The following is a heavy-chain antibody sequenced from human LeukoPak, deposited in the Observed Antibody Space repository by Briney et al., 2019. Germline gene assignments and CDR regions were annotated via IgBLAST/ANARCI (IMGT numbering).Heavy chain of an antibody. CDR1: GYTFTSYG. D-gene: IGHD5-12*01. CDR2: ISAYNGNT. J-gene: IGHJ4*02. Sequence: ASVKVSCKASGYTFTSYGISWVRQAPGQGLEWMGWISAYNGNTNYAQKLQGRVTMTTDTSTSTAYMELRSLRSDDTAVYYCARVRRVYSGYDLGSDYWGQGTLVTVSS. CDR3: ARVRRVYSGYDLGSDY. V-gene: IGHV1-18*01.